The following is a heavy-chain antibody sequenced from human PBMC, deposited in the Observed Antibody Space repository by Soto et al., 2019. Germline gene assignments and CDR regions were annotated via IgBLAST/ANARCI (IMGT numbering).Heavy chain of an antibody. Sequence: QVQLVESGGGVVQPGRSLRLSCAASGFTFRDYAMHWVRQAPGKGLEWVTLISSDATNKYLADSMKGRFTISRDNSKNTLYLQMNSLRVEDTVLYYCARQGMAARKYYSTYLDVWGQGTTVIV. CDR2: ISSDATNK. V-gene: IGHV3-30-3*01. J-gene: IGHJ6*02. CDR1: GFTFRDYA. D-gene: IGHD6-6*01. CDR3: ARQGMAARKYYSTYLDV.